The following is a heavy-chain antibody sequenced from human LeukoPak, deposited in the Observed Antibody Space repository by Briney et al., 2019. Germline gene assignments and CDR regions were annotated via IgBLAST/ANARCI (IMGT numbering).Heavy chain of an antibody. CDR2: IKQDGSEK. D-gene: IGHD6-6*01. V-gene: IGHV3-7*01. Sequence: PRGSLGLSCAASGFTFSSYWMSWVRQAPGKGLEWVANIKQDGSEKYYVDSVKGRFTISRDNAKNSLYLQMNSLRAEDTAVYYCARDLSGKQLVFDYWGQGTLVTVSS. CDR1: GFTFSSYW. J-gene: IGHJ4*02. CDR3: ARDLSGKQLVFDY.